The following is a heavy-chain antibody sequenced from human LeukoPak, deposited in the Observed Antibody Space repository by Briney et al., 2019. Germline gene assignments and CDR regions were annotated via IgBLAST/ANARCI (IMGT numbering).Heavy chain of an antibody. CDR3: ARTGGGSSSGNYYYYMDV. J-gene: IGHJ6*03. D-gene: IGHD6-6*01. Sequence: ASVKVSCKASGYTFTSYGIFWVRQAPGQGLEWMGWISAYNGNTKYAQKLQGRVTMTTDTSTSTAYMELRSLRSDDTAVYYCARTGGGSSSGNYYYYMDVWGKGTTVTASS. CDR2: ISAYNGNT. V-gene: IGHV1-18*01. CDR1: GYTFTSYG.